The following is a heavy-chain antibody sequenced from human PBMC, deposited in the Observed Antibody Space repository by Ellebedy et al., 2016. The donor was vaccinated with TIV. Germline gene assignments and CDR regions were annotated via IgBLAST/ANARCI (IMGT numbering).Heavy chain of an antibody. D-gene: IGHD4-11*01. J-gene: IGHJ5*02. V-gene: IGHV4-34*01. CDR1: GGSLSGYY. Sequence: MPGGSLRLSCAVYGGSLSGYYWTWLRQPPGKGLEWIGEINHSRTTRYNPSLKSRVTLLVDTSSNQFSLKLSSVTAADTAVYYCARGSPATITSLFNWFDPWGQGNLVIVSS. CDR2: INHSRTT. CDR3: ARGSPATITSLFNWFDP.